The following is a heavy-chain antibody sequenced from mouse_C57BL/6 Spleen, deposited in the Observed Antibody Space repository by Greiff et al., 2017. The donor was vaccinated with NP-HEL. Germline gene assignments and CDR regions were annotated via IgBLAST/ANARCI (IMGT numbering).Heavy chain of an antibody. CDR2: ISYDGSN. Sequence: ESGPGLVKPSQSLSLTCSVTGYSITSGYYWNWIRQFPGNKLEWMGYISYDGSNNYNPSLKNRISITRDTSKNQFFLKLNSVTTEDTATYYCAREGDYGPMDYWGQGTSVTVSS. CDR3: AREGDYGPMDY. J-gene: IGHJ4*01. CDR1: GYSITSGYY. D-gene: IGHD2-4*01. V-gene: IGHV3-6*01.